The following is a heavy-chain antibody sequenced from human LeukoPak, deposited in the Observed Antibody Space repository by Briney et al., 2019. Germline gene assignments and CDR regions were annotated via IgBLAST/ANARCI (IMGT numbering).Heavy chain of an antibody. CDR2: ISSSGSTI. V-gene: IGHV3-48*03. CDR3: ARKLVGPLYYMDV. J-gene: IGHJ6*03. D-gene: IGHD1-26*01. CDR1: GFTFDDYG. Sequence: HPGGSLRLSCVASGFTFDDYGISWVRQAPGKGLEWVSYISSSGSTIYYADSVKGRFTISRDNAKNSLYPQMNSLRAEDTAVYYCARKLVGPLYYMDVWGKGTTVTISS.